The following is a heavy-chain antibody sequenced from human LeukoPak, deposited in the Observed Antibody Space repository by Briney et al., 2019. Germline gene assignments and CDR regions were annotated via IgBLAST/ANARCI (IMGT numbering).Heavy chain of an antibody. CDR1: GFTFSNYA. CDR3: VTEVSGSFPT. V-gene: IGHV3-23*01. CDR2: IGGSSGST. Sequence: GGSLRLSCAASGFTFSNYAMSWFRRAPGKGLEWVSSIGGSSGSTYYADSVKGRFTISRENSKNTLYLQMNSLRAEDTAVYYCVTEVSGSFPTWGQGTLVTVSS. J-gene: IGHJ4*02. D-gene: IGHD1-26*01.